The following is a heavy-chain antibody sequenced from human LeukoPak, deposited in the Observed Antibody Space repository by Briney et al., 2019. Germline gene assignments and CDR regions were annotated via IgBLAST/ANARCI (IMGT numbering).Heavy chain of an antibody. CDR3: ARGQRLPFDY. CDR2: INHSGST. Sequence: SETLSLTCAVYGGSFSGCYWSWIRQPPGKGLEWIGEINHSGSTNYNPSLKSRVTISVDTSKNQFSLKLSSVTAADTAVYYCARGQRLPFDYWGQGTLVTVSS. V-gene: IGHV4-34*01. CDR1: GGSFSGCY. J-gene: IGHJ4*02.